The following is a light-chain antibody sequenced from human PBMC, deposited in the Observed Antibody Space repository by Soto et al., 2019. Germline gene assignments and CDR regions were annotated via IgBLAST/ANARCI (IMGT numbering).Light chain of an antibody. Sequence: QSALTQPASVSGSPGQSITISCTATSSDVGGYNYVSWYQQHPGKAPKLMIYDVSNRPSGVSNRFSGSKSGNTASLTISGFQAEDEADYYCSSYTSSSTLYVFGTGTKVTVL. CDR1: SSDVGGYNY. CDR3: SSYTSSSTLYV. V-gene: IGLV2-14*01. CDR2: DVS. J-gene: IGLJ1*01.